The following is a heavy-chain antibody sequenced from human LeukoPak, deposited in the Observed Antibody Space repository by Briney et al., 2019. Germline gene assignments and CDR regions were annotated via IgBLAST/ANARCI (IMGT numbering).Heavy chain of an antibody. CDR2: IYYSGST. CDR3: ARDSRIAAAGRDY. J-gene: IGHJ4*02. CDR1: GGSISSSSYY. D-gene: IGHD6-13*01. V-gene: IGHV4-39*07. Sequence: SETLSLTCTVSGGSISSSSYYWGWIRQPPGKGLEWIGSIYYSGSTYYNPSLKSRVTISVDTSKNQFSLKLSSVTAADTAVYYCARDSRIAAAGRDYWGQGTLVTVSS.